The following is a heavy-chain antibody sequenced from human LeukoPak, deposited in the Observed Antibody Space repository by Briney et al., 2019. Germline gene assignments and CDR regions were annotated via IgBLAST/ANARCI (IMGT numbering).Heavy chain of an antibody. CDR2: IHPNSGAT. Sequence: ASVKVSCKASGYTFTDYYLHWVRQAPTQGLEWMGWIHPNSGATTYSQKLQDRITLTRDTSITTTYMELSSLTSDDTAMYYCTREDYWGQGTLVTVSS. V-gene: IGHV1-2*02. CDR3: TREDY. CDR1: GYTFTDYY. J-gene: IGHJ4*02.